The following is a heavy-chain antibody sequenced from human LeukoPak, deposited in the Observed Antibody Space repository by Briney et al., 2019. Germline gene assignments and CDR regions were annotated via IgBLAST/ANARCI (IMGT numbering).Heavy chain of an antibody. D-gene: IGHD6-13*01. V-gene: IGHV3-53*01. CDR2: IYSGGST. CDR1: GFTVSSDY. CDR3: ARYPAGRFDP. J-gene: IGHJ5*02. Sequence: GGSLRLSCAASGFTVSSDYMSWVRQAPGKGLEWVSVIYSGGSTYYADSVKGRFTISRDNSKNTLYLQMNSLRAEDTAVYYCARYPAGRFDPWGQGTLVTVSS.